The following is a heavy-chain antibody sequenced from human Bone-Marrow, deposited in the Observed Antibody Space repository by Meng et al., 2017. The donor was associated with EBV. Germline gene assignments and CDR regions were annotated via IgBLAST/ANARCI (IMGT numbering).Heavy chain of an antibody. D-gene: IGHD3-10*01. Sequence: QVRWVESGAEVKKPGSSVKVACKTSGGPFRTDAISWVRQAPGQGLEWMGGLLPRFGAPNYAQKFHGRITITADESTSTHYMDLSSLRSEDTAIYYCASESGRGYTPDYWGQGTLVTVSS. V-gene: IGHV1-69*01. CDR2: LLPRFGAP. J-gene: IGHJ4*02. CDR1: GGPFRTDA. CDR3: ASESGRGYTPDY.